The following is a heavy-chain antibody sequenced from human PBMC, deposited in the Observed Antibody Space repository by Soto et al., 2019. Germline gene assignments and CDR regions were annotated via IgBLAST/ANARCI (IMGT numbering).Heavy chain of an antibody. D-gene: IGHD6-13*01. CDR2: MYRSGST. Sequence: SETLSLTCTVSGASISSDGYYWSWIRQHPGKGLERIGYMYRSGSTYYNPSLKNRLVISVDTPKNQFTLKLSSVSAADTAVYYCSSSGKGYGMDVWGQGTTVTVSS. CDR3: SSSGKGYGMDV. CDR1: GASISSDGYY. V-gene: IGHV4-31*03. J-gene: IGHJ6*02.